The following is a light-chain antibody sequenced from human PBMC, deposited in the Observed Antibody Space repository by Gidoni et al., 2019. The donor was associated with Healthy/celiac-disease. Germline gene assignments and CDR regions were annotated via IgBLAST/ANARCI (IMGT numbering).Light chain of an antibody. CDR3: MQGTHCPSP. CDR1: QSLVYSDGNTY. CDR2: KVF. V-gene: IGKV2-30*01. J-gene: IGKJ2*01. Sequence: DVVRTQSPLSLPVTLGQPASISCRSSQSLVYSDGNTYLKWFQQRPGQSPRRLIHKVFNRDSWVQDRFAGGRSDTDFTLKVSWVVAEEVGVYDNMQGTHCPSPFGQGPKLGIK.